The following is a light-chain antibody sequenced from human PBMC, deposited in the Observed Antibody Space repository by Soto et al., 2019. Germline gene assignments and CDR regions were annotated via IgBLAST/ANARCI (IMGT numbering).Light chain of an antibody. J-gene: IGKJ5*01. CDR2: SAS. CDR1: QDIKKW. V-gene: IGKV1-12*01. CDR3: QQANSLPIV. Sequence: DIQVTQSPSSVSASVGDRVTITCRASQDIKKWLVWYQQKPGKAPNLLIYSASVLHGGVPSRFSGSGSGTDFTLTISGLQPEDFGTYYCQQANSLPIVFGHRTRLEIK.